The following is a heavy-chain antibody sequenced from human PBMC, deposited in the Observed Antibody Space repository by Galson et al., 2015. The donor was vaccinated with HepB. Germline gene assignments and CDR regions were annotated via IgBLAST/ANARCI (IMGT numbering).Heavy chain of an antibody. CDR2: INQDVSEK. Sequence: SLRLSCAASGFTFSGHWMSWVRQAPGKGLEWVANINQDVSEKYYVDSVKSRFSISRDNAKNSLYLQMNSLRAEDTAVYYCARARGYGSSTSCYALRGYFEYWGQGTLVTVSS. J-gene: IGHJ4*02. CDR3: ARARGYGSSTSCYALRGYFEY. D-gene: IGHD2-2*01. V-gene: IGHV3-7*01. CDR1: GFTFSGHW.